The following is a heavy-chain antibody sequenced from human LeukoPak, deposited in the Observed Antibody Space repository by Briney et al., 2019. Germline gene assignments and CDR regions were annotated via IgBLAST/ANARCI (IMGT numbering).Heavy chain of an antibody. D-gene: IGHD3-10*01. CDR3: ASAPWLGSPGD. J-gene: IGHJ4*02. V-gene: IGHV4-61*02. CDR2: IYTSGST. CDR1: GGSISSGSYY. Sequence: PSQTLSLTCTVSGGSISSGSYYWSWIRQPAGKGLEWIGRIYTSGSTNYNPSLKSRVTISVDTSKNQFSLKLSSVTAADTAVYYCASAPWLGSPGDWGQGTLVTVSS.